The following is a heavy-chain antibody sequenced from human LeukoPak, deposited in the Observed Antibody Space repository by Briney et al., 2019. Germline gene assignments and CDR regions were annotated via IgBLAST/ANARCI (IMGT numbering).Heavy chain of an antibody. CDR2: ISSSGSTI. J-gene: IGHJ4*02. V-gene: IGHV3-48*03. Sequence: PGGSLRLSCVASGFTFSSYEMSWVRQAPGRGLERLSYISSSGSTIYYADFVKGRFTISRDNAKNSVYLQMNSLRAEDTAVYYCARETYFDYWGQGTLLTVSS. CDR3: ARETYFDY. CDR1: GFTFSSYE.